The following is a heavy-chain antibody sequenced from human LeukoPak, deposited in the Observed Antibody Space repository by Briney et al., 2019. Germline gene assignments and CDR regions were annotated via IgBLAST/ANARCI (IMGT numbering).Heavy chain of an antibody. D-gene: IGHD6-13*01. Sequence: GGSLRLSCAASGFTFTSYDMHWVRQAPGKGLEWVALIRYDGSFKSCADSVKGRFTISRDNSKNTLYLQMNSLRAEDTAVYYCAGDPHSSSWYSHWGQGTLVAVSS. J-gene: IGHJ4*02. CDR3: AGDPHSSSWYSH. CDR1: GFTFTSYD. V-gene: IGHV3-30*02. CDR2: IRYDGSFK.